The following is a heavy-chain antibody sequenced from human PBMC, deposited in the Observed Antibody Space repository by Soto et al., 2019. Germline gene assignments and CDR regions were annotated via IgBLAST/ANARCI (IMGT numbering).Heavy chain of an antibody. V-gene: IGHV3-11*01. CDR1: GFTFSDFY. Sequence: GGSLRLSCAASGFTFSDFYMSWIRQAPGKGLEWISYISSGSTNIFYADSVKGRFTVSRDNAKNSVYLQMDSLRAEDTAVYYCARDRNAAGSDYWGQGTLVTVST. D-gene: IGHD1-1*01. J-gene: IGHJ4*02. CDR3: ARDRNAAGSDY. CDR2: ISSGSTNI.